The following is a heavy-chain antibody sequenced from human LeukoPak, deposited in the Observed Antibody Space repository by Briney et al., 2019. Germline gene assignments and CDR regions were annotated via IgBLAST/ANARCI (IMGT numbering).Heavy chain of an antibody. CDR3: ARDHYYGSVLDW. Sequence: GGSLRLSCAASGFTFSSYAMHWVRQAPGKGLEGVAVISYDGSNKYYADSVKGRFTISRDNSKNTLYLQMNSLRDEDTAVYYCARDHYYGSVLDWWGQGTLVTVSS. J-gene: IGHJ4*02. CDR2: ISYDGSNK. V-gene: IGHV3-30-3*01. CDR1: GFTFSSYA. D-gene: IGHD3-10*01.